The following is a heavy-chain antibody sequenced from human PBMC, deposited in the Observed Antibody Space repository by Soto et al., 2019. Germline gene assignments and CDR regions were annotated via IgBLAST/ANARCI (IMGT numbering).Heavy chain of an antibody. V-gene: IGHV1-8*01. CDR2: MNPNSGNT. D-gene: IGHD6-19*01. CDR1: GYTFTSYD. CDR3: ARAIAVAVPTDWFDP. Sequence: ASVKVSCKASGYTFTSYDINWVRQATGQGLEWMGWMNPNSGNTGYAQKFQGRVTMTRNTSISTAYMELSSLRSEDTAVYYCARAIAVAVPTDWFDPWGQGTLVTVSS. J-gene: IGHJ5*02.